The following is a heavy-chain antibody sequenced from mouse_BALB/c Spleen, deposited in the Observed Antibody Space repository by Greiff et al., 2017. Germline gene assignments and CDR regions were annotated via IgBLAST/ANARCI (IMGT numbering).Heavy chain of an antibody. CDR3: ARGREGNAMDY. V-gene: IGHV5-6-5*01. J-gene: IGHJ4*01. CDR2: ISSGGST. CDR1: GFTFSSYA. Sequence: EVMLVESGGGLVKPGGSLKLSCAASGFTFSSYAMSWVRQTPEKRLEWVASISSGGSTYYPDSVKGRFTISRDNARNILYLQMSSLRSEDTAMYYCARGREGNAMDYWGQGTSVTVSS.